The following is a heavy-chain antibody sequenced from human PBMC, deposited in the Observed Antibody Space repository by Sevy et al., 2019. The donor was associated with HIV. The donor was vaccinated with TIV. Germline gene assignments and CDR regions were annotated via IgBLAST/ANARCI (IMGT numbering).Heavy chain of an antibody. CDR1: GFTFINAW. Sequence: GGSLRLSCAASGFTFINAWMSWVRQAPGKGLEWVGRIKSKADGGTTDYAAPVKGRFTVSRDDSKNTVDLQMNSLETEETAVYYCTTVGYYCESSGSRGDYWGQGTLVTVSS. V-gene: IGHV3-15*01. J-gene: IGHJ4*02. D-gene: IGHD3-22*01. CDR3: TTVGYYCESSGSRGDY. CDR2: IKSKADGGTT.